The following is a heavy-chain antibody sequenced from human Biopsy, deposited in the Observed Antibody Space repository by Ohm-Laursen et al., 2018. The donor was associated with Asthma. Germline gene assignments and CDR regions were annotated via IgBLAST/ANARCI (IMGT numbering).Heavy chain of an antibody. CDR1: GYTFNSAG. J-gene: IGHJ6*02. Sequence: SSVKVSCKTSGYTFNSAGITWVRHAPGQGLEWMGWISVYNGNTKVAQKLQDRVTMITDTSTSTAYMELRSLRSDDTAVYFCARAVDYSHYYGIDVWGQGTTVTVS. CDR3: ARAVDYSHYYGIDV. V-gene: IGHV1-18*01. CDR2: ISVYNGNT. D-gene: IGHD3-10*01.